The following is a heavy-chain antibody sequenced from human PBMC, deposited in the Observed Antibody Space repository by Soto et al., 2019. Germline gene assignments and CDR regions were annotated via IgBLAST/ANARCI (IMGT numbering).Heavy chain of an antibody. D-gene: IGHD3-10*01. CDR2: ISAYNGNT. J-gene: IGHJ6*02. Sequence: QVQLVQSGAEVKKPGASVKVSCKASGYTFTSYGISWVRQAPGQGLEWMGWISAYNGNTNYAQKLQGRVTMTTDTSTSTAYRELRSLRSDDTAVYYCARDRGANHYYYGMDVWGQGTTVTVSS. CDR3: ARDRGANHYYYGMDV. CDR1: GYTFTSYG. V-gene: IGHV1-18*01.